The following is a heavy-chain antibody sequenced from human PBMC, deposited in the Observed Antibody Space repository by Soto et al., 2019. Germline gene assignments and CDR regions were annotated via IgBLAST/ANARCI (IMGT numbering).Heavy chain of an antibody. J-gene: IGHJ4*02. Sequence: ASVKVSCKASGYTFTSYGISWVRQAPGQGLEWMGWISAYNGNTNYAQKLQGRVTMTTDTSTSTAYMELRRLRSDDTAVYYCARSRYDILTGYPTYYFDYWGQGTLVTVSS. CDR3: ARSRYDILTGYPTYYFDY. CDR2: ISAYNGNT. V-gene: IGHV1-18*01. CDR1: GYTFTSYG. D-gene: IGHD3-9*01.